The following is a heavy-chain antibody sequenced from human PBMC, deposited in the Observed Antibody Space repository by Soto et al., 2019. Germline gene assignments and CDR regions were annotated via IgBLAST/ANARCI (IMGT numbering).Heavy chain of an antibody. D-gene: IGHD2-2*01. CDR2: IIPIFGTA. V-gene: IGHV1-69*01. CDR3: ARELGDVVVPAAISGFDY. Sequence: QVQLVQSGAEVKKPGSSVKVSCKASGGTFSSYAISWVRQAPGQGLEWMGGIIPIFGTANYAQKFQGGVTITADESTSTAYMELSSLRSEDTAVYYCARELGDVVVPAAISGFDYWGQGTLVTVSS. CDR1: GGTFSSYA. J-gene: IGHJ4*02.